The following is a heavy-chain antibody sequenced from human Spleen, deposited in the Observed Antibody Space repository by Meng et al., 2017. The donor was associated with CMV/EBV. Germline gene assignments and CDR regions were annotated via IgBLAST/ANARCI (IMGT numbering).Heavy chain of an antibody. Sequence: GGSLRLSCAASGFTVSSNYMSWVRQAPGKGLEWVSVIYSGGSTYYADSVKGRFTISRDNAKNSLYLQMNSLRAEDTAVYYCARDLGSYVYSYYYGMDVWGQGTTVTVSS. CDR2: IYSGGST. CDR3: ARDLGSYVYSYYYGMDV. CDR1: GFTVSSNY. J-gene: IGHJ6*02. V-gene: IGHV3-53*01. D-gene: IGHD5-18*01.